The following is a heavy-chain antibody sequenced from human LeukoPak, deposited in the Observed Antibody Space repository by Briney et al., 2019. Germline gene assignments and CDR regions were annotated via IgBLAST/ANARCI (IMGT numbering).Heavy chain of an antibody. CDR1: GFTVSSNY. D-gene: IGHD3-10*01. V-gene: IGHV3-53*01. Sequence: GGSLRLSCAVSGFTVSSNYMSWVRQAPGKGLEWVSVIYSGGSTYYADSVKGRFTISRDNSKDTLYLQMNSLRAEDTAVYYCARGGSGTPFDYWGQGTLVTVSS. CDR2: IYSGGST. J-gene: IGHJ4*02. CDR3: ARGGSGTPFDY.